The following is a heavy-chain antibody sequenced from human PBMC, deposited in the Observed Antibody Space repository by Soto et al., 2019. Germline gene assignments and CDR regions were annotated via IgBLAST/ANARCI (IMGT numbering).Heavy chain of an antibody. V-gene: IGHV3-33*01. J-gene: IGHJ4*02. Sequence: QVQLVESGGGVVQPGTSLRLSCAASGFSFSSYGMHWVRQAPGKGLDWVAVIWHDGAHIEYADSVKGRFTDSGDNSKSVLYLQMNSLSAEDLAVYHCARDRGRDDPIDLWGQGTLVTVSS. CDR2: IWHDGAHI. CDR1: GFSFSSYG. D-gene: IGHD3-10*01. CDR3: ARDRGRDDPIDL.